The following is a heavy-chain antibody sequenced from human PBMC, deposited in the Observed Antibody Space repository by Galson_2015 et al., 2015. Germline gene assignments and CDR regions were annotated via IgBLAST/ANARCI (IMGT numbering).Heavy chain of an antibody. CDR2: ISYDGSNK. CDR1: GFTFSSYA. CDR3: ARDTGGSYYYYYGMDV. V-gene: IGHV3-30-3*01. Sequence: SLRLSCAASGFTFSSYAMHWVRQAPGKGLEWVAVISYDGSNKYYADSVKGRFTISRDNSKNTLYLQMNSLRAEDTAVYYCARDTGGSYYYYYGMDVWGQGTTVTVSS. J-gene: IGHJ6*02. D-gene: IGHD1-26*01.